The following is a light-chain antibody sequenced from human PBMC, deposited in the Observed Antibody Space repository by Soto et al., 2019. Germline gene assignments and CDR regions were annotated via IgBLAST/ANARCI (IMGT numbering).Light chain of an antibody. V-gene: IGKV3-20*01. J-gene: IGKJ4*01. CDR2: GAS. CDR1: QHVTTTY. CDR3: QQYDSSFT. Sequence: LTQSPATLSLSPGERATLSCTASQHVTTTYIAWYQQKFGQAPRLLIYGASTRATGTPDRFTGGGFGTDFTLTISRVEPEDFAVYYCQQYDSSFTFGGGTKVDIK.